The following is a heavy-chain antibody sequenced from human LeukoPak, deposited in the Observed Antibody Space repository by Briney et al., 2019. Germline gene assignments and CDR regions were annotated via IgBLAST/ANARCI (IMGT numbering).Heavy chain of an antibody. Sequence: PSETLSLTCTVSGGSISSGSYYWSWIRPPAGTGLEWIGRIYTSGSTNYNPSLKSRVTISVDTSKHQFSLKLSSVTAAYSGVYYCAREPLGESSGSFDYWGQGTLVTVSS. V-gene: IGHV4-61*02. CDR1: GGSISSGSYY. CDR3: AREPLGESSGSFDY. CDR2: IYTSGST. J-gene: IGHJ4*02. D-gene: IGHD3-22*01.